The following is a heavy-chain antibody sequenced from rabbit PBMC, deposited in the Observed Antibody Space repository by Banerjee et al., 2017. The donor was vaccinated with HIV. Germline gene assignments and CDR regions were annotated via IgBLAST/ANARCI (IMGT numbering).Heavy chain of an antibody. CDR3: ARGLGSSIGYDYFNL. V-gene: IGHV1S45*01. D-gene: IGHD1-1*01. J-gene: IGHJ4*01. Sequence: QEQLVESGGGLVQPEGSLTLTCTASGFSFSSSYYMCGVRQAPGKGPEWIACIYTDSSGSTYYASWAKGRFTISKTSSTTVTLQMTSLTAADTATYFCARGLGSSIGYDYFNLWGPGDPGHRL. CDR1: GFSFSSSYY. CDR2: IYTDSSGST.